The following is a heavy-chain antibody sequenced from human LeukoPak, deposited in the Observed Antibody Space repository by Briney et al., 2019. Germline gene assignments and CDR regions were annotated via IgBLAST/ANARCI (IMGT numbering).Heavy chain of an antibody. CDR2: IYPNSGGT. CDR3: ARGRKAAAGTDY. Sequence: VKVSCTGSGYTFTGNYMHLVRQAHGPGLERMGWIYPNSGGTNYAKKFQGRVTMTRDTSMSIAYMELSRLRSDDTAVYFCARGRKAAAGTDYWGQGTLVTVSS. D-gene: IGHD6-13*01. J-gene: IGHJ4*02. V-gene: IGHV1-2*02. CDR1: GYTFTGNY.